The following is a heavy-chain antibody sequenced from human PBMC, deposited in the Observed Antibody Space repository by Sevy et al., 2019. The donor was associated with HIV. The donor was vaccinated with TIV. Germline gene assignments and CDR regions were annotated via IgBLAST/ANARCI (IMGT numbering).Heavy chain of an antibody. Sequence: GGSLRLSCAASGFTFSGSAMHWVRQASGKGLEWVGRIRSKANSYATAYAASVKGRFTISRDDSKNTAYLQMNSLKTEDTAVYSCTSHGRKGGVIVSDAFDIWGQGTMVTVSS. V-gene: IGHV3-73*01. J-gene: IGHJ3*02. CDR1: GFTFSGSA. CDR3: TSHGRKGGVIVSDAFDI. CDR2: IRSKANSYAT. D-gene: IGHD3-16*02.